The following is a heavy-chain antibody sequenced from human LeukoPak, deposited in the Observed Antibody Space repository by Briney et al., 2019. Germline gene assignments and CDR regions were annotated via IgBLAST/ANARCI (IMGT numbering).Heavy chain of an antibody. CDR1: GFTFSAYS. Sequence: PGGSLRLSCAVSGFTFSAYSMNWVRQAAGKGLEWIAYVGISSGNTKYADSVQGRFPISGDSAKNSVFLQMNNLRVEDTADYYCARDHRYAFDNWGQGTLVTVSS. J-gene: IGHJ4*02. D-gene: IGHD5-12*01. CDR3: ARDHRYAFDN. CDR2: VGISSGNT. V-gene: IGHV3-48*04.